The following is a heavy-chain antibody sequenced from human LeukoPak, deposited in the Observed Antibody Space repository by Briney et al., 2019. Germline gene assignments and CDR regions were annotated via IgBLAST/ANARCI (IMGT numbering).Heavy chain of an antibody. D-gene: IGHD2-8*01. V-gene: IGHV3-23*01. CDR3: ASAIMNYYYYMDV. CDR2: ISGSGGST. CDR1: GFTFSSYA. Sequence: GGSLRLSCAASGFTFSSYAMSWVRQAPGKGLEWVSAISGSGGSTYYADSVKGRFAISRDNSKNTLYLQMNSLRAEDTAVYYCASAIMNYYYYMDVWGKGTTVTVSS. J-gene: IGHJ6*03.